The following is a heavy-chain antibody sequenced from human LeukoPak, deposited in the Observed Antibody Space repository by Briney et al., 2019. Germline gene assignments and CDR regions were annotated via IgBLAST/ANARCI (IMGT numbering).Heavy chain of an antibody. Sequence: GTSLRLSCVASGFTFNTYDMHWVRQAPGKTLEWVAFMSHDGSDEYYADSVKGRFTISRDNSRNTLYLQLNSLGDEDTAVFYCARGGSAAGHDYWGQGTLVTVSS. CDR3: ARGGSAAGHDY. D-gene: IGHD6-13*01. CDR1: GFTFNTYD. J-gene: IGHJ4*02. CDR2: MSHDGSDE. V-gene: IGHV3-30-3*01.